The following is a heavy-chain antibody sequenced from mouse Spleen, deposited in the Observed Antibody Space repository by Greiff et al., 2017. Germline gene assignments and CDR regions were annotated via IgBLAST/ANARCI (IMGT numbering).Heavy chain of an antibody. CDR2: IYPGSGNT. Sequence: QVQLQQSGAELVRPGASVKLSCKASGYTFTDYYINWVKQRPGQGLEWIARIYPGSGNTYYNEKFKGKATLTAEKSSSTAYMQLSSLTSEDSAVYFCARCLLYYGSSYDYAMDYWGQGTSVTVSS. V-gene: IGHV1-76*01. D-gene: IGHD1-1*01. J-gene: IGHJ4*01. CDR3: ARCLLYYGSSYDYAMDY. CDR1: GYTFTDYY.